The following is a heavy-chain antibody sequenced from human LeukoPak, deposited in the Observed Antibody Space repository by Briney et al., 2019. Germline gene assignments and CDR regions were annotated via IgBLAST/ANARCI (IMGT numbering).Heavy chain of an antibody. V-gene: IGHV4-34*01. CDR3: ARGYYYGSGSQSGLYY. Sequence: KPSETLSLTCAVYGGSFSGYYWSWIRQPPGKGLEWIGEINHSGSTNYKLSLKSRVTISGDTSKNQFSLRLSSVTAADTAVYFCARGYYYGSGSQSGLYYWGQGTLATVSS. CDR1: GGSFSGYY. CDR2: INHSGST. J-gene: IGHJ4*02. D-gene: IGHD3-10*01.